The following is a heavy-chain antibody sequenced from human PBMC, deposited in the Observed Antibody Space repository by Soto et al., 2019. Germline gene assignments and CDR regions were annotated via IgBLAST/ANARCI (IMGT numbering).Heavy chain of an antibody. J-gene: IGHJ5*02. V-gene: IGHV1-69*12. CDR2: IIPIFGTA. Sequence: QVQLVQSGAEVKKPGSSVKVSCKASGGTFSSYAISWVRQAPGQGLEWMGGIIPIFGTANYAQKFQGRVTITADESTSTAYMERSSLRSEDTAVYYCAIASCSGGSCYYNWFDPWGQGTLVTVSS. CDR3: AIASCSGGSCYYNWFDP. CDR1: GGTFSSYA. D-gene: IGHD2-15*01.